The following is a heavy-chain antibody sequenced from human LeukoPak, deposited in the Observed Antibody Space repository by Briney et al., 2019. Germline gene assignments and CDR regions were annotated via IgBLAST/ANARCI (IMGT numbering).Heavy chain of an antibody. J-gene: IGHJ4*02. CDR1: GYTFTSYG. V-gene: IGHV1-2*02. D-gene: IGHD3-10*01. CDR2: IYPYTGAT. Sequence: ASVKVSCKASGYTFTSYGISWVRQAPGQGLECMGWIYPYTGATHYAQKFQGRVAMTRDTSISTAYMELSRLRPDDTAVYYCARDGPAQMVDFDYWGQGTLVTVSS. CDR3: ARDGPAQMVDFDY.